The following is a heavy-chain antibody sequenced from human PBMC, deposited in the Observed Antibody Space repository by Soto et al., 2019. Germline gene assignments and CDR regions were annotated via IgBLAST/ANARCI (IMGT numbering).Heavy chain of an antibody. CDR1: GYSFTSYW. Sequence: PGESLKISCKGSGYSFTSYWISWVRQMPGKGLEWMGRIDPSDSYANYSPSFQGHVTISADKSISTAYLQWGSLKASDTAMYYCASPSDILTSYYYYGMDVWGQGTTVTVSS. CDR2: IDPSDSYA. V-gene: IGHV5-10-1*01. J-gene: IGHJ6*02. D-gene: IGHD3-9*01. CDR3: ASPSDILTSYYYYGMDV.